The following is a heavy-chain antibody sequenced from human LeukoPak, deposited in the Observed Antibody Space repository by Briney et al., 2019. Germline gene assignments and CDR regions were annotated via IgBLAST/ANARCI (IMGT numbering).Heavy chain of an antibody. CDR3: ARVSRGGPGSGAFDI. V-gene: IGHV4-30-4*01. Sequence: SETLSLTCTVSNGSISSYDSYWSWIRQPPGKGLDWIAYIYYGGSTDSTPSLKSRVTISVDTSKNQFSLRLTSVTAADTAVYYCARVSRGGPGSGAFDIWGQGTMVTVSS. J-gene: IGHJ3*02. D-gene: IGHD3-10*01. CDR2: IYYGGST. CDR1: NGSISSYDSY.